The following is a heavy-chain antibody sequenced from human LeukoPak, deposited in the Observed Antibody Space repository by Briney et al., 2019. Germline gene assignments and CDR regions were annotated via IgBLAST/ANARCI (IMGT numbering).Heavy chain of an antibody. CDR3: ARDIPERGFGELFGTHNWFDP. D-gene: IGHD3-10*01. CDR2: SIPIFGTA. V-gene: IGHV1-69*13. CDR1: GGTFSSYA. J-gene: IGHJ5*02. Sequence: SVKVSCKASGGTFSSYAISWVRQAPGQGLEWMGVSIPIFGTANYAQKFQGRVTITADESTSIAYMELSSLRSEDTAVYYCARDIPERGFGELFGTHNWFDPWGQGTLVTVSS.